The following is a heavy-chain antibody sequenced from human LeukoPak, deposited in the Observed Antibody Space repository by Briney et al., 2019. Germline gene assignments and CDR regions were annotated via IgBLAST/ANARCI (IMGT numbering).Heavy chain of an antibody. V-gene: IGHV3-74*01. CDR2: INSDGSST. J-gene: IGHJ4*02. CDR1: GFTFSSYG. D-gene: IGHD4-11*01. Sequence: GGSLRLSCAASGFTFSSYGMHGVRQAPGKGLVWASRINSDGSSTSYADSVKGRFTISRDNAKNTLYLQMNSLRAEDTAVYYCARGRGTVTGNYFDYWGQGTLVTVSS. CDR3: ARGRGTVTGNYFDY.